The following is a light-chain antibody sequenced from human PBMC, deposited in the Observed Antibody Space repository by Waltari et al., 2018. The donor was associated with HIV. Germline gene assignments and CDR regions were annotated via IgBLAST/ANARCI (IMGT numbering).Light chain of an antibody. V-gene: IGLV1-51*01. J-gene: IGLJ2*01. CDR2: DNN. CDR1: SPNIGNNF. CDR3: ATWDSSLSAGV. Sequence: QSVLTQPPSVSAAPGQKVTISCSGSSPNIGNNFISWYQKVPGTAPKLLIYDNNKRPSGISDRFSGSKSGTSGTLGISGLQTGDEADYYCATWDSSLSAGVFVGGTKVTVL.